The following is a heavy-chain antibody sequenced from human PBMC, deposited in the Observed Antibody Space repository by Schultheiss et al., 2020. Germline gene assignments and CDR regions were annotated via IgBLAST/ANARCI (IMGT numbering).Heavy chain of an antibody. V-gene: IGHV3-30-3*01. Sequence: GGSLRLSCAASGFTFSSYAMHWVRQAPGKGLEWVAVISYDGSNKYYADSVKGRFTISRDNSKNTLYLQMNSLRAEDTALYYCARDDRRRWGSDYYYYGMDVWGQGGTVTVAS. CDR2: ISYDGSNK. CDR1: GFTFSSYA. J-gene: IGHJ6*02. CDR3: ARDDRRRWGSDYYYYGMDV. D-gene: IGHD7-27*01.